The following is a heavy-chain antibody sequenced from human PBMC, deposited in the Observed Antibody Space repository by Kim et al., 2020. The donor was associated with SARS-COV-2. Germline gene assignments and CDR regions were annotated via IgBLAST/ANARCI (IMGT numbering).Heavy chain of an antibody. J-gene: IGHJ5*01. D-gene: IGHD3-3*01. V-gene: IGHV4-34*01. Sequence: SETLSLTCAVYGGSFSGYYWSWIRQPPGKGLEWIGEINHSGSTNYNPSLKSRVTISVDTSKNQFSLKLSSVTAADTAVYYCARGGGAFGVVYFNPKLNW. CDR1: GGSFSGYY. CDR3: ARGGGAFGVVYFNPKLNW. CDR2: INHSGST.